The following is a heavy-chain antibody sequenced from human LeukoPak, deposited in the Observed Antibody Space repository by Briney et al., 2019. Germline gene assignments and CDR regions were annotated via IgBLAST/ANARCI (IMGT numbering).Heavy chain of an antibody. CDR2: ISSSSSYI. D-gene: IGHD1-26*01. CDR1: GFTFSSYS. CDR3: ARAVDEWELLFDY. Sequence: GGSLRLSCAASGFTFSSYSMNWVRQAPGKGLEWVSSISSSSSYIYYADSVKGRFTISRDNAKNSLYLQMNSLRAEDTAVYYCARAVDEWELLFDYWGQGTLVTVSS. V-gene: IGHV3-21*01. J-gene: IGHJ4*02.